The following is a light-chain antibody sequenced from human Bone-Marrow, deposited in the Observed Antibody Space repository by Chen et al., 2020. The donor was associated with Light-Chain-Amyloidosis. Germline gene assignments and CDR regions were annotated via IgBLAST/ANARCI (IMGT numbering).Light chain of an antibody. J-gene: IGKJ3*01. CDR3: QQYYDWPT. CDR1: QSVKNH. CDR2: GAS. V-gene: IGKV3-15*01. Sequence: EIVMTQSPVPLSVSPGERATLSCRASQSVKNHLAWYQQKPGQTPRLLIYGASTRAPATPTRISGSGSGTEFTLTISSLKSEDVAVYYCQQYYDWPTFGPGTKVHI.